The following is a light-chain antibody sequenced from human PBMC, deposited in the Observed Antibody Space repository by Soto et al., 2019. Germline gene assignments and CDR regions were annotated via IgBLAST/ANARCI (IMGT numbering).Light chain of an antibody. CDR3: CSYAGPDV. V-gene: IGLV2-11*01. J-gene: IGLJ7*01. CDR2: DVS. Sequence: QSALTQPRSVSGSPGQSVTISCTGTSSDVGGYNYVSWYQQHPGKAPKLMIYDVSKRPSGVPDRFSGSKSGNTASLTISGLQAEDEADYYCCSYAGPDVFGTGTQLTVL. CDR1: SSDVGGYNY.